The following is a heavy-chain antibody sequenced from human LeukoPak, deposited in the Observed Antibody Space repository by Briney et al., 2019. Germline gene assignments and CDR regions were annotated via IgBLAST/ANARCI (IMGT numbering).Heavy chain of an antibody. D-gene: IGHD3-16*02. CDR3: ARELPYVWGSYRSYYFDY. J-gene: IGHJ4*02. CDR1: GGSFSGYY. V-gene: IGHV4-34*01. Sequence: PSETLSHTCAVYGGSFSGYYWSWIRQPPGKGLEWIGEINHSGSTNYNPSLKSRVTISVDTSKNQFSLKLSSVTAADTAVYYCARELPYVWGSYRSYYFDYWGQGTLVTVSS. CDR2: INHSGST.